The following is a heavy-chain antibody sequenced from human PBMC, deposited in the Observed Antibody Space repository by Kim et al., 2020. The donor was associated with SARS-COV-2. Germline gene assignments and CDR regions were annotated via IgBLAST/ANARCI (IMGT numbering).Heavy chain of an antibody. CDR1: GYTFTGYY. J-gene: IGHJ4*02. Sequence: ASVKVSCKASGYTFTGYYMHWVRQAPGQGLEWMGWINPNSGGTNYAQKFQGRVTMTRDTSISTAYMELSWLRSDDTAVYYCARDPRYSGYVIDYWGQGTLVTVSS. CDR3: ARDPRYSGYVIDY. CDR2: INPNSGGT. D-gene: IGHD5-12*01. V-gene: IGHV1-2*02.